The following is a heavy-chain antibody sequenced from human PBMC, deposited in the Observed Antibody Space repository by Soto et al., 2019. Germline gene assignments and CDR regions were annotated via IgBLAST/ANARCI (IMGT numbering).Heavy chain of an antibody. CDR1: GFTFTRYS. J-gene: IGHJ4*02. Sequence: GGSLRLSCAASGFTFTRYSMNWVRQAPGKGLEWVSSISSTTNYIYYGGSMKGRFTISRDNAKNSLYLEMNSLRAEDTAVYYCARESEDLTSNFDYWGQGTLVTVSS. V-gene: IGHV3-21*06. CDR2: ISSTTNYI. CDR3: ARESEDLTSNFDY.